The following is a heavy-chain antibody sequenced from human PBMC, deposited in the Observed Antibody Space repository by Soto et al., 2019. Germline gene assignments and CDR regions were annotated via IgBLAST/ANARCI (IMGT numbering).Heavy chain of an antibody. CDR3: ARRATILGGSRWFDP. CDR2: IIPIFGTA. Sequence: GASVKVSCKASGGTFSIYAISWVRQAPGQGLEWMGGIIPIFGTANYAQKFQGRVTITADESTSTAYMELSSLRSEDTAVYYCARRATILGGSRWFDPWGQGTLVTVSS. CDR1: GGTFSIYA. J-gene: IGHJ5*02. V-gene: IGHV1-69*13. D-gene: IGHD3-3*01.